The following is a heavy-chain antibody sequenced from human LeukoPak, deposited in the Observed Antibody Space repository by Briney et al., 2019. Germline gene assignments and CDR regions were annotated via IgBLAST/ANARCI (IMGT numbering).Heavy chain of an antibody. CDR1: GFTFSSYA. CDR3: ARPRITIFGVVIQTTPRH. J-gene: IGHJ4*02. D-gene: IGHD3-3*01. CDR2: ISYDGSNK. V-gene: IGHV3-30-3*01. Sequence: GGSLRLSCAAPGFTFSSYAMHWVRQALGKGLEWVAVISYDGSNKYYADSVKGRFTISRDNSKNTLYLQMNSLRAEDTAVYYCARPRITIFGVVIQTTPRHWGQGTLVTVSS.